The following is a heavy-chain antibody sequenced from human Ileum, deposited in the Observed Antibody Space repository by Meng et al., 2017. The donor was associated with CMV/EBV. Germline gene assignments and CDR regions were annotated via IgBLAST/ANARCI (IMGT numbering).Heavy chain of an antibody. D-gene: IGHD5-24*01. CDR3: SRGADAYKSGRS. J-gene: IGHJ5*02. CDR1: VGSINSFY. CDR2: IYSSGII. V-gene: IGHV4-4*07. Sequence: VRRQESGPGLVTPSETLPLTSSVPVGSINSFYWSWVRQPAGKGLEWIGRIYSSGIINYNPSLKSRVTMSVDTSKNQFSLNLRSVTAADTAVYYCSRGADAYKSGRSWGQGTLVTVSS.